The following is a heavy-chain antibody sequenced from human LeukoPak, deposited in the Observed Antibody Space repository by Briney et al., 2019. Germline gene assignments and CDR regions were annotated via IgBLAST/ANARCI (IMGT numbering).Heavy chain of an antibody. V-gene: IGHV3-48*03. CDR3: AGGSGYVLDY. CDR1: GFSFSAFE. J-gene: IGHJ4*02. CDR2: ISTGGRTI. D-gene: IGHD2-15*01. Sequence: GGSLRLSCAASGFSFSAFEMNWVRQAPGKGLEWISHISTGGRTIYYADSVKGRFTISGDNAKNSLYLQMNSLRGEDTGVYYCAGGSGYVLDYWTQGTLVTVSS.